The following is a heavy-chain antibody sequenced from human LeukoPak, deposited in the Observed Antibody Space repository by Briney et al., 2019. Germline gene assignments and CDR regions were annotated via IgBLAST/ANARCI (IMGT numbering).Heavy chain of an antibody. CDR2: FSGNGGGT. CDR3: ARALHPSGYYY. CDR1: GFTFSSYA. V-gene: IGHV3-23*01. J-gene: IGHJ4*02. D-gene: IGHD3-22*01. Sequence: GGSLRLSCAASGFTFSSYAMSWVRQAPGKGLEWVSTFSGNGGGTYYADSVKGRFTISRDNSKNTLYLQMNSLRAEDTAVYYCARALHPSGYYYWGQGTLVTVSS.